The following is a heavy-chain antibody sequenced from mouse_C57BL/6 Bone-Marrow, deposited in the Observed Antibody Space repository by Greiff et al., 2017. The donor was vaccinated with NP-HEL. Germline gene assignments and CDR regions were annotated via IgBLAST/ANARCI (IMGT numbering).Heavy chain of an antibody. CDR1: GFSLTSYG. D-gene: IGHD1-3*01. CDR3: ASLTSWFAY. CDR2: IWGVGST. J-gene: IGHJ3*01. Sequence: VKLVESGPGLVAPSQSLSITCTVSGFSLTSYGVDWVRQSPGKGLEWLGVIWGVGSTNYNSALKSRLSISKDNSKSQVFLKMNSLQTDDTAMYYCASLTSWFAYWGQGTLVTVSA. V-gene: IGHV2-6*01.